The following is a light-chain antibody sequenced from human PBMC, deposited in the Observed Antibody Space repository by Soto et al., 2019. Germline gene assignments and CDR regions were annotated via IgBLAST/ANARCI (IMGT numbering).Light chain of an antibody. CDR1: QSVSSN. CDR2: GAS. Sequence: EIVLTQSPGTLSLSPGERATFSCRASQSVSSNYLAWYQQKPGQAPRLLIYGASTRATGIPARFSGSGFGTEFTLTISSLQSEDFAVYYCQQYKNWPLFGQGTRLEIK. CDR3: QQYKNWPL. V-gene: IGKV3-15*01. J-gene: IGKJ5*01.